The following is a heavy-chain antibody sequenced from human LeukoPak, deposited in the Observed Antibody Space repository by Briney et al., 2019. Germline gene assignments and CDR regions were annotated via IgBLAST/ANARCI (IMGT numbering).Heavy chain of an antibody. J-gene: IGHJ4*02. CDR3: ARGRLSTL. V-gene: IGHV1-8*01. D-gene: IGHD2-2*01. CDR2: MNPNGIAA. CDR1: GYPFSIYD. Sequence: GASVKVSCKASGYPFSIYDVNWMRQAAGQGLEWLGWMNPNGIAAGYSQKFQDRVTLTMDTSTSTAYLELSSLRSEDTAVYYCARGRLSTLWGQGTLVTVSS.